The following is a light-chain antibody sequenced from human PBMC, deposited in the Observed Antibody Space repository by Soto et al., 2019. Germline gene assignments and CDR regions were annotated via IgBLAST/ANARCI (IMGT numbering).Light chain of an antibody. CDR3: QQYHNWWT. CDR1: QSVSSY. Sequence: EIVLTQSPVTLSLSPGERATLSCRASQSVSSYLAWYQQKPGQAPRLLIYGASTRATGIPARFRGSGSGTEFTLTISSLQSEDFAVYYCQQYHNWWTFGQGTKVDIK. V-gene: IGKV3-15*01. J-gene: IGKJ1*01. CDR2: GAS.